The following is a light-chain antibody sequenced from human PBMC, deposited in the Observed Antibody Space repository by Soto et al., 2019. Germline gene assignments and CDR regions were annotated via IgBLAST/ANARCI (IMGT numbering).Light chain of an antibody. CDR2: AAS. Sequence: EIVLTQSPGTLSLSPGERATLSCRASQSVSNSSLAWYHQKPGQAPRLLLFAASRRATGIPDTFNGSGSGTDFTLTISRLEPEDFAVYYCQQYSSSPRTFGQGTKVDIK. J-gene: IGKJ1*01. CDR3: QQYSSSPRT. V-gene: IGKV3-20*01. CDR1: QSVSNSS.